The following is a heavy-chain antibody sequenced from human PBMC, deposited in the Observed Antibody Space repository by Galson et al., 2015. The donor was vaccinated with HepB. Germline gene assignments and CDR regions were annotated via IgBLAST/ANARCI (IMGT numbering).Heavy chain of an antibody. CDR1: GFTFSVYA. V-gene: IGHV3-49*03. CDR2: IRSKAYGGTT. Sequence: LRLSCAGSGFTFSVYAMGWFRLAPGKGLEWVGFIRSKAYGGTTEYAASVKGRFTISRDDSKSIAYLQMNSLKTEDTAVYYCTAGDYGDYYYYYMDVWGKGTTVTVSS. J-gene: IGHJ6*03. CDR3: TAGDYGDYYYYYMDV. D-gene: IGHD4-17*01.